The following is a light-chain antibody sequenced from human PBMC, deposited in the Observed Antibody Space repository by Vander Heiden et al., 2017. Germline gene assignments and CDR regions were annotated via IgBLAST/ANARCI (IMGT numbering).Light chain of an antibody. CDR2: KAS. J-gene: IGKJ1*01. CDR3: QQYNFYGS. Sequence: DIQMTQSPSTLSASVGDRVTITCRASQSINTWLAWYQQKPGKAPKPLIYKASSLESGVPSRFSGSGSGTEFTLTISSLQPDDFATYDCQQYNFYGSFGQGTKVE. V-gene: IGKV1-5*03. CDR1: QSINTW.